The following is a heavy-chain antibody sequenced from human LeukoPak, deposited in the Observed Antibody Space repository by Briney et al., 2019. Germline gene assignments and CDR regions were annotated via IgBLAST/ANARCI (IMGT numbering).Heavy chain of an antibody. Sequence: GGSLRLSCAASGFTFSSYAMSWVRQAPGKGLEWVSAISGSGGSTYYADSVKGRFTISRDNAKNTLYLQMNSLRAEDTAVYYCSRDLRGRDDYWGQGILVIVSS. CDR3: SRDLRGRDDY. CDR1: GFTFSSYA. V-gene: IGHV3-23*01. D-gene: IGHD5-24*01. CDR2: ISGSGGST. J-gene: IGHJ4*02.